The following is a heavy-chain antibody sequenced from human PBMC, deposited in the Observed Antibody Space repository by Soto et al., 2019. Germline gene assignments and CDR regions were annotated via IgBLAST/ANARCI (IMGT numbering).Heavy chain of an antibody. D-gene: IGHD2-15*01. CDR2: ISPSSDAI. CDR1: GFTFSTYS. CDR3: AREMAALNYFDY. V-gene: IGHV3-48*01. J-gene: IGHJ4*02. Sequence: GSLRLSCAASGFTFSTYSMNWVRQAPGKGLEWVSYISPSSDAIYYADSVKGRFTISRDNAKNSLYLQMNSLRAEDTAVYYCAREMAALNYFDYWGQGTLVTVSS.